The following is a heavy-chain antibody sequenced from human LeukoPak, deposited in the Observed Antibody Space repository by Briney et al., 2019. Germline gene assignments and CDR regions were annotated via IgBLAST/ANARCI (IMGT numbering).Heavy chain of an antibody. J-gene: IGHJ4*02. CDR2: ISSSSSYI. Sequence: PGGSLRLSCAASGFSFSSYNMNWVRQAPGKGLEWVSFISSSSSYIYYVDSVKGRFTISRDNAKNSLYLQMNSLRAEDTAVYYCARGQRRHIDMAPTFDYWGQGTLVTVSS. D-gene: IGHD5-24*01. V-gene: IGHV3-21*01. CDR1: GFSFSSYN. CDR3: ARGQRRHIDMAPTFDY.